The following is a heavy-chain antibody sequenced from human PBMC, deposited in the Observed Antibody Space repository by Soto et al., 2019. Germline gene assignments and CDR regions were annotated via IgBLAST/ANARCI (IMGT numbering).Heavy chain of an antibody. Sequence: GRSLRLSCAASGFTFSSYGMHWVRQAPGKGLEWVAVIWYDGSNKYYADSVKGRFTLSSDNSKNTLYLLLNSLSAEEAAVYYCARGILYPHYYYYGMDVWGQGTTVTVSS. CDR2: IWYDGSNK. CDR3: ARGILYPHYYYYGMDV. V-gene: IGHV3-33*01. J-gene: IGHJ6*02. CDR1: GFTFSSYG. D-gene: IGHD2-15*01.